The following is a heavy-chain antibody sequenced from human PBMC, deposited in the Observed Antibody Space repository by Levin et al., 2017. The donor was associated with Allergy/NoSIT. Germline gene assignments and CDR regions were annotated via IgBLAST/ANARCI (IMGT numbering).Heavy chain of an antibody. J-gene: IGHJ4*02. CDR1: GFTFSTHA. D-gene: IGHD6-19*01. CDR3: SKGGWLDC. V-gene: IGHV3-23*01. CDR2: IGISAINT. Sequence: RTGGSLRLSCAASGFTFSTHAMTWVRQAPGKGLEWVSLIGISAINTYYADSVKGRFTISRDDSKNTLYLQMNSLRVDDTAVYYCSKGGWLDCWGQGTLVTVSS.